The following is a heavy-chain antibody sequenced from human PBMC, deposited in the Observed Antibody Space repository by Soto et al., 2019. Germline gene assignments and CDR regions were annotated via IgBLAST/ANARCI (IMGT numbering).Heavy chain of an antibody. V-gene: IGHV3-23*01. CDR1: GFTFSSYA. Sequence: GGSLRLSCAASGFTFSSYAMSWVRQAPGKGLEWVSAISGSGGSTYYADSVKGRFTISRDNSKNTLYLQMNSLRAEDTAVYYCAKVPLVRGWYGNATDIWGPAIMVSV. CDR3: AKVPLVRGWYGNATDI. D-gene: IGHD6-19*01. CDR2: ISGSGGST. J-gene: IGHJ3*02.